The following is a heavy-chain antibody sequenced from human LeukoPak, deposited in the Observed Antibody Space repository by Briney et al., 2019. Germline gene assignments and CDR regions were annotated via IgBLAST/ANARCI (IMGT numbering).Heavy chain of an antibody. Sequence: GGSLRLSCAASGFTFSSYGMHWVRQAPGKGLEWVAVIWYDGSNKYYADSVKGRFTISRDNSKNTLYLQMNSLRAEDTAVYYRARLNGGTYYYGMDVWGQGTTVTVSS. V-gene: IGHV3-33*01. J-gene: IGHJ6*02. CDR2: IWYDGSNK. CDR1: GFTFSSYG. CDR3: ARLNGGTYYYGMDV. D-gene: IGHD3-16*01.